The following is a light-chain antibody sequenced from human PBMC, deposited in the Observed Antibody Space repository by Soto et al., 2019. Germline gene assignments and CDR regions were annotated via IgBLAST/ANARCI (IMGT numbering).Light chain of an antibody. CDR2: AAS. J-gene: IGKJ4*01. V-gene: IGKV1-39*01. CDR3: QHGYSTPLT. CDR1: QSISTY. Sequence: DIPMTQSPSSLSASVGDRVTITCRASQSISTYLHWYQQKPGKAPNLLIYAASTLQSGVPSRFSGSGSGTDFTLTISSLQPEDFATYFCQHGYSTPLTFGGGTKVAIK.